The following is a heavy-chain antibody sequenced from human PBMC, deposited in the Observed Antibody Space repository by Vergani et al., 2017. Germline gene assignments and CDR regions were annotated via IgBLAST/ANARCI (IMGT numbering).Heavy chain of an antibody. V-gene: IGHV1-18*04. D-gene: IGHD1-26*01. Sequence: QVQLVQSGAEVKKPGASVKVSCEGSGYTFRNYGISWVRQATGEGLEWLGWISVYNGETKFAQKFQGRVTLTRDTSTDTAYMEMGSLRSNDTAVYYCARERGNSEDYNFDYWGQGTLVTVSS. CDR1: GYTFRNYG. CDR3: ARERGNSEDYNFDY. J-gene: IGHJ4*01. CDR2: ISVYNGET.